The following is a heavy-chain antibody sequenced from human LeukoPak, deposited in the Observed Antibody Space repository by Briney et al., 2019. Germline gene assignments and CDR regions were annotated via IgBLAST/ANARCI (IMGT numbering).Heavy chain of an antibody. CDR3: AKGHYDILTAYYVLDS. Sequence: GGSLRLSCAASGFTFSSYSMNWVRQAPGKGLEWVSSISSSSTFIYYADSVRGRFTISRDNAKNSLYLQMDSLRAEDTAVYYCAKGHYDILTAYYVLDSWGQGTLVTVSA. J-gene: IGHJ4*02. CDR1: GFTFSSYS. D-gene: IGHD3-9*01. CDR2: ISSSSTFI. V-gene: IGHV3-21*01.